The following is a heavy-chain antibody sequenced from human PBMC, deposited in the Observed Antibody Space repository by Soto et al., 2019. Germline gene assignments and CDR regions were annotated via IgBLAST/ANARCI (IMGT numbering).Heavy chain of an antibody. CDR3: VKFRGQAYSYYHMDV. V-gene: IGHV3-23*01. Sequence: EVQLLESGGGLVQPGGSLRLACAASGFNFGTYAMGWVRQAPGRGLEWVSSAGSGSSRYYAVPVRGRFTVSRDTSKSTLYLEMSSLRAEDTALYYCVKFRGQAYSYYHMDVWGKGTTVTVSS. J-gene: IGHJ6*03. CDR1: GFNFGTYA. CDR2: SAGSGSSR.